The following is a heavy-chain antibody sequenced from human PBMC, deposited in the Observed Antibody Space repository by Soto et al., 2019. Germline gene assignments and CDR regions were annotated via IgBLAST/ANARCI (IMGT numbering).Heavy chain of an antibody. V-gene: IGHV3-7*01. Sequence: GGSLRLSCAGSGFTLSDHYIDWVRQAPGKGLEWVANTRQDGGQSYLVDSVQGRFTISRDNAKNSVYLQMNSLRAEDTAVYYCARRLNQTPKLVSDYWGQGTLVTVSS. D-gene: IGHD1-1*01. CDR1: GFTLSDHY. CDR2: TRQDGGQS. J-gene: IGHJ4*02. CDR3: ARRLNQTPKLVSDY.